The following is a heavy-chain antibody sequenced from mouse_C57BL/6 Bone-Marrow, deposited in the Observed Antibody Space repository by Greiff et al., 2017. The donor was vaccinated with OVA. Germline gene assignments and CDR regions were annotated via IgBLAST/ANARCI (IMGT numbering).Heavy chain of an antibody. V-gene: IGHV1-80*01. J-gene: IGHJ4*01. CDR2: IYPGDGDT. D-gene: IGHD2-1*01. Sequence: QVQLQQSGAELVKPGASVKISCKASGYAFSSYWMNWVKQRPGKGLEWIGQIYPGDGDTNYNGKFKGKATLTADKSSSTAYMQLSSLTSEDSAVYFCARSRAYYGNFMDYWGQGTSVTVSS. CDR1: GYAFSSYW. CDR3: ARSRAYYGNFMDY.